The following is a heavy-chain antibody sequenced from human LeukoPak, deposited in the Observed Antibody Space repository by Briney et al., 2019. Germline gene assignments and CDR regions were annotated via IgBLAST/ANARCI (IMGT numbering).Heavy chain of an antibody. CDR2: ISSSSSTI. Sequence: PGGSLRLSCAASGFTFSSYSMNWVRQAPGKGLEWVSYISSSSSTIYYADSVKGRFTISRDNAKNSLYLQMNSLRAEDTAVYYCASRYYDILTGYLRDYWGQGTLVTVSS. CDR1: GFTFSSYS. V-gene: IGHV3-48*04. D-gene: IGHD3-9*01. J-gene: IGHJ4*02. CDR3: ASRYYDILTGYLRDY.